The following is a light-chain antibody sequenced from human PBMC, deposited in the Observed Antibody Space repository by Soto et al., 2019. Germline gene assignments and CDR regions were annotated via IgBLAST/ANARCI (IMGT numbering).Light chain of an antibody. CDR1: SSDVGSYNL. CDR2: EVS. V-gene: IGLV2-23*02. Sequence: QSALTQPASVSGSPGQSITISCTGTSSDVGSYNLVSWYQQHPGKAPKLMIYEVSKRPSGVSHRFSGSKSGNTASLTISGLQAEDEADYYCCSYAGSNWVFGGGTKVTVL. J-gene: IGLJ3*02. CDR3: CSYAGSNWV.